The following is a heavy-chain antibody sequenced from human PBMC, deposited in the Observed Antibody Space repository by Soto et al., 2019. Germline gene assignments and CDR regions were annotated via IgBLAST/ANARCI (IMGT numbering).Heavy chain of an antibody. CDR2: ISGSGGST. D-gene: IGHD3-10*01. Sequence: GGSLRLSCAASGFTFSSYAMSWVRQAPGKGLEWVSAISGSGGSTYDAVSVKGRFPITRDNSKNTLYLQMNSLRAEDTAVYYCAKDRFTMVRGVILAFDYWGQGTLVTVSS. CDR3: AKDRFTMVRGVILAFDY. J-gene: IGHJ4*02. CDR1: GFTFSSYA. V-gene: IGHV3-23*01.